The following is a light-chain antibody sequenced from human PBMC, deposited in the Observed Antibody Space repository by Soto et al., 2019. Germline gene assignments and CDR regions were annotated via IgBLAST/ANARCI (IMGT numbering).Light chain of an antibody. Sequence: DIQMTQSPSTLSASVGDRVTITCRASQSISNWLAWYQQKPGKAPKLLIYDASNLESGVPSRFSGSGSGTDFTLTISSLQPEDFATYYCLHDYSYPLPFGQGTKVDIK. J-gene: IGKJ1*01. CDR3: LHDYSYPLP. CDR1: QSISNW. CDR2: DAS. V-gene: IGKV1-5*01.